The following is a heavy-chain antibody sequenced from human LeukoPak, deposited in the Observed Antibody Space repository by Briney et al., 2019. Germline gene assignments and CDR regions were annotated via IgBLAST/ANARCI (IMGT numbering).Heavy chain of an antibody. V-gene: IGHV4-59*01. Sequence: PSGTLSLTCTVSGGSISSYYWSWIRQPPGKGLEWIGYIYYSGSTNYNPSLKSRVTISVDTSKNQFSLKLSSVTATDTAVYYCARATYYDFWSGYLGAFDIWGQGTMVTVSS. J-gene: IGHJ3*02. CDR3: ARATYYDFWSGYLGAFDI. CDR1: GGSISSYY. CDR2: IYYSGST. D-gene: IGHD3-3*01.